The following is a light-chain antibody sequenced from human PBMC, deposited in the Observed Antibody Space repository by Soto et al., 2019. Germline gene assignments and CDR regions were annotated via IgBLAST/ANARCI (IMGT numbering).Light chain of an antibody. CDR1: QSVSSR. CDR2: GAS. J-gene: IGKJ4*01. CDR3: QQYGSSPFT. Sequence: EIVMTQSPGTLSLSPGARATLSCRASQSVSSRLAWYQQKPGQAPRLLISGASSRATGTPDRFSGSASGTGFTLTISRLEPEDFAVYYCQQYGSSPFTFGGGTKVDIK. V-gene: IGKV3-20*01.